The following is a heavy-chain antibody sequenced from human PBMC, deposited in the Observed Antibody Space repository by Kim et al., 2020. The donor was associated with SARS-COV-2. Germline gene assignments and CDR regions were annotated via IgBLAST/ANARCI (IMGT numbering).Heavy chain of an antibody. J-gene: IGHJ4*02. D-gene: IGHD3-10*01. V-gene: IGHV4-39*01. CDR2: T. CDR3: ARESTGVDY. Sequence: TDNNPCLKSRVTISVDTSKNQFSLKLSSVTAADTAVYYCARESTGVDYWGQGTLVTVSS.